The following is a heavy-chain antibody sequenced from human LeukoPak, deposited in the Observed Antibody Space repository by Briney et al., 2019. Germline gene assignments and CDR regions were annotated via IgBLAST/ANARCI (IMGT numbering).Heavy chain of an antibody. V-gene: IGHV3-21*01. CDR2: ISSSSSYI. J-gene: IGHJ3*02. Sequence: GGSLRLSCAASGFTFSSYSMNWVRQAPGKGLEWVSSISSSSSYIYYADSVKGRFTISRDNAKNSLYLQMNSLRAEDTAVYYCARDIWFGIDAFDIWGQGTMVTVSS. CDR1: GFTFSSYS. D-gene: IGHD3-10*01. CDR3: ARDIWFGIDAFDI.